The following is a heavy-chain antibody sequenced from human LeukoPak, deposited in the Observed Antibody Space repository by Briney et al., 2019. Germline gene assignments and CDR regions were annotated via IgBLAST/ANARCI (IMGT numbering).Heavy chain of an antibody. D-gene: IGHD3-16*01. V-gene: IGHV3-33*01. Sequence: QPGRSLGLSCAASGFTFSSYGMHWVRQAPGKGLEWVAVIWYDGSNKYYADSVKGRFTISRDNSKNTLYLQMNSLRAEDTAVYYCTRGLGPGGAFDIWGQGTMVTVSS. J-gene: IGHJ3*02. CDR3: TRGLGPGGAFDI. CDR1: GFTFSSYG. CDR2: IWYDGSNK.